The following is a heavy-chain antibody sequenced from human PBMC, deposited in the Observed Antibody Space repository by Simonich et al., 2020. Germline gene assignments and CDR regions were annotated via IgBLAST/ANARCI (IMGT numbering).Heavy chain of an antibody. V-gene: IGHV3-33*01. J-gene: IGHJ4*02. Sequence: QVQLVESGGGVVQPGRSLRLSCAASGFTFSSYGMHWVRQAPRQGMGRVDVIWHERRNKYQSDSEKGRFTISRDNSKNTLYLQMNSLRAEDTAVYYCARERAAAGEAFDYWGQGTLVTVSS. CDR1: GFTFSSYG. D-gene: IGHD6-13*01. CDR2: IWHERRNK. CDR3: ARERAAAGEAFDY.